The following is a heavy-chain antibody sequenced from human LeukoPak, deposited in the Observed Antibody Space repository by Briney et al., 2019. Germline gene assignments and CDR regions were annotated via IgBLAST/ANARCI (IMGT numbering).Heavy chain of an antibody. Sequence: PGGSLRLSCVASGFTFSNYWMHWVRQAPGKGLEWVTLISYNGVIKYYADSVKGRFTISRDNSKNTLYLQMDTLRAEDTAVYYCARAKDGTNILDYWGQGTLVTVSS. CDR2: ISYNGVIK. V-gene: IGHV3-30-3*01. CDR3: ARAKDGTNILDY. CDR1: GFTFSNYW. D-gene: IGHD5-24*01. J-gene: IGHJ4*02.